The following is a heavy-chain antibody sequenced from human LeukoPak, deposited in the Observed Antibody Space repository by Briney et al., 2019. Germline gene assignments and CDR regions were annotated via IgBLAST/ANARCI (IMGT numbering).Heavy chain of an antibody. Sequence: GRSLRLSCAASGFTFSSYAMHWVRQAPGKGLEWVAVISYDGSNKYYADSVKGRFTISRDNSKNTLYLQMNSLRAEDTAVYYCARGGPYDFWSGYYFDYWGQGTLVTVSS. CDR3: ARGGPYDFWSGYYFDY. D-gene: IGHD3-3*01. CDR1: GFTFSSYA. V-gene: IGHV3-30*01. J-gene: IGHJ4*02. CDR2: ISYDGSNK.